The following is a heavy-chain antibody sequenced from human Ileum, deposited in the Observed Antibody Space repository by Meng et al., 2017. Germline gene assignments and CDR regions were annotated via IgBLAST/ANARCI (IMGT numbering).Heavy chain of an antibody. Sequence: RRQKSGPGLVKPSENLSHTCTVSCGSISSSFYWSWVRQSPGKGLEWIGQNNLAGSPNYSPSLESRVTISVDTSKNQCSLRLTSVTAADTAIFYCVRQGGKYFDSWGQGTLVTVSS. CDR2: NNLAGSP. V-gene: IGHV4/OR15-8*01. J-gene: IGHJ4*02. CDR1: CGSISSSFY. CDR3: VRQGGKYFDS. D-gene: IGHD2-15*01.